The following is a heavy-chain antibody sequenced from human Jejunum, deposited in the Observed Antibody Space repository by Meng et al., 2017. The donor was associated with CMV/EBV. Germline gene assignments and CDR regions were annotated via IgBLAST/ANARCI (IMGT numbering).Heavy chain of an antibody. J-gene: IGHJ4*02. Sequence: CAVYGGSLTGYYCSWIRQTPDRGLEWIGEINESESRNYNPSLRSRVTVSADTSRNQFFLRLNSVTAADSGLYYCARRVGSGKYYVDSWSQGSLVTVSS. V-gene: IGHV4-34*01. D-gene: IGHD3-10*01. CDR2: INESESR. CDR1: GGSLTGYY. CDR3: ARRVGSGKYYVDS.